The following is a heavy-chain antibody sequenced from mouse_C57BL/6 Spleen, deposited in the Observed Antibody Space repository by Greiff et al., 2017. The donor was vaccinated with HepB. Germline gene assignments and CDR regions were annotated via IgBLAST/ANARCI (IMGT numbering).Heavy chain of an antibody. CDR3: TRDGSDYYAMDY. CDR2: IDPETGGT. Sequence: QVQLQQSGAELVRPGASVTLSCKASGYTFTDYEMHWVKQTPVHGLEWIGAIDPETGGTAYNQKFKGKAILTADKSSSTAYMELRSLTSEDSAVYYCTRDGSDYYAMDYWGQGTSVTVPS. V-gene: IGHV1-15*01. J-gene: IGHJ4*01. D-gene: IGHD1-1*01. CDR1: GYTFTDYE.